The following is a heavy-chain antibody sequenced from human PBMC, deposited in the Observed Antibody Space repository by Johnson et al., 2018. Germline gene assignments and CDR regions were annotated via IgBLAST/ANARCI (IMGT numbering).Heavy chain of an antibody. V-gene: IGHV3-33*01. D-gene: IGHD4-17*01. CDR2: IWYDGSNN. CDR3: ARADYGDYSGYVQH. J-gene: IGHJ1*01. Sequence: QVQLVQSGGGVVQPGRSLRLSCAASGFTFSSYGMHWVRQAPGKGLEWVAVIWYDGSNNYYADSVKGRFTISRDNSKNTLYLQMNSLRAEDTAVYYCARADYGDYSGYVQHWGQGTLVTVSS. CDR1: GFTFSSYG.